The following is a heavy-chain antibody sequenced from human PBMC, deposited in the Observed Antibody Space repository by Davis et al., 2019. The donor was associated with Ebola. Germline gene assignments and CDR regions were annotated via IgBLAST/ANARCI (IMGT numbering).Heavy chain of an antibody. Sequence: ASVQVSCKASGYTFTNYGITWVRQAPGHGLEWMGWINPHNGNTNYAQNVQGRVTMTTDTSTSTAYMEVGSLRNDDTAVYYCARAQFPTTSDLWGQGTLVTVSS. D-gene: IGHD1-1*01. CDR1: GYTFTNYG. CDR3: ARAQFPTTSDL. J-gene: IGHJ5*02. CDR2: INPHNGNT. V-gene: IGHV1-18*04.